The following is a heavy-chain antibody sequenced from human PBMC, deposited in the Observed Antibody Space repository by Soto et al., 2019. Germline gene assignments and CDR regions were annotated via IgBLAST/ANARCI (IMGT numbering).Heavy chain of an antibody. J-gene: IGHJ4*02. CDR3: ARSEATALDY. CDR1: GDSMSSSNW. V-gene: IGHV4-4*02. CDR2: AHHSGRT. Sequence: QVQLQESGPGLLKPSGTLSLTCTVSGDSMSSSNWWNWVRQPPGKGLEWIGEAHHSGRTNYNPSLKGRVTISVDRPQNRFSLKLSSVTAADTAVYYCARSEATALDYWGQGTLVTVSS.